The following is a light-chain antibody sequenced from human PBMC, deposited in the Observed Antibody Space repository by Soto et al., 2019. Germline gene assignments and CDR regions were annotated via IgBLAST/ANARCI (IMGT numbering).Light chain of an antibody. Sequence: HSMLTQPPSVSAAPGQKVTISCSGSISNIGGNSVSWYQQLPGTAPKLLIYDDNKRPSGIPDRFSGSKSGTSATLGITGFQTGDEADYYCGSWDSSLCAYVFGTGTKVTVL. J-gene: IGLJ1*01. CDR1: ISNIGGNS. CDR2: DDN. CDR3: GSWDSSLCAYV. V-gene: IGLV1-51*01.